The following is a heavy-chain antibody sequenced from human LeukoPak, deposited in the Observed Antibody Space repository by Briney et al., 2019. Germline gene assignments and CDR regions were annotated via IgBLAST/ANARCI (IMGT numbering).Heavy chain of an antibody. V-gene: IGHV3-30*02. CDR3: ATSSGYYDSSGPLDY. Sequence: GGSLRLSCAASGFTFSSYGMHWVRQAPGKGLEWVAFMRYDGSNKYYADSVKGRFTISRDNSKNTLYLQMNSLRAEDTAVYYCATSSGYYDSSGPLDYWGQGTLVTVSS. D-gene: IGHD3-22*01. J-gene: IGHJ4*02. CDR2: MRYDGSNK. CDR1: GFTFSSYG.